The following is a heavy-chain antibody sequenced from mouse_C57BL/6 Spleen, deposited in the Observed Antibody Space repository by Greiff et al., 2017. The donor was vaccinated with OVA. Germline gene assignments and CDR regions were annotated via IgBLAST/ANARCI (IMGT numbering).Heavy chain of an antibody. V-gene: IGHV1-80*01. CDR3: ARQLRLTARDY. CDR1: GYAFSSYW. J-gene: IGHJ4*01. Sequence: VQLQQSGAELVKPGASVKISCKASGYAFSSYWMNWVKQRPGKGLEWIGQIYPGDGDTNYNGKFKGKATLTADKSSSTAYMQLSSLTSEDSAVSFCARQLRLTARDYWGQGTSVTVSS. D-gene: IGHD3-2*02. CDR2: IYPGDGDT.